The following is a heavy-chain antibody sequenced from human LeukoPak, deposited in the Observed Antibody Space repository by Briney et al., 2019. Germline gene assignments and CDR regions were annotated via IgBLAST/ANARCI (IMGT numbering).Heavy chain of an antibody. CDR2: ISYDGSNE. D-gene: IGHD3-3*01. CDR3: ARGVPYDSWSGPHYSDY. Sequence: GGSLRLSCAASGFTFRSYGMHWVRQAPGKGLEWVAVISYDGSNEYYADSVKGRFTISRDSAKNSLYLQMNSLRAEDTAVYYCARGVPYDSWSGPHYSDYWGQGTLVTVSS. CDR1: GFTFRSYG. V-gene: IGHV3-30*03. J-gene: IGHJ4*02.